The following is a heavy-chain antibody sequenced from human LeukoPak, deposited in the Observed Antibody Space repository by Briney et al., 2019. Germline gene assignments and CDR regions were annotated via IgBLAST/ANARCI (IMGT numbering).Heavy chain of an antibody. D-gene: IGHD6-13*01. CDR3: ARLAAAGTLWFDP. V-gene: IGHV3-21*01. J-gene: IGHJ5*02. CDR1: GFTFSSYS. CDR2: ISSSSSYI. Sequence: PGGSLRLSCAASGFTFSSYSMNWVRQAPGKGLEWVSSISSSSSYIYYADSVEGRFTISRDNAKNSLYLQMNSLRAEDTAVYYCARLAAAGTLWFDPWGQGTLVTVSS.